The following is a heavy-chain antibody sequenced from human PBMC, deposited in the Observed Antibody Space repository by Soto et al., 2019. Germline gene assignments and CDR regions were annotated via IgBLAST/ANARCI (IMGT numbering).Heavy chain of an antibody. J-gene: IGHJ2*01. Sequence: PRKVLEWMGYIYDSGSTHYNPSLKSRVTISVDTSKNQSSLKLSSVTAADTAVYYCARDPAPPGFFFQAEDGIRDVRSVSAFLLNRSSDL. V-gene: IGHV4-59*01. CDR2: IYDSGST. CDR3: ARDPAPPGFFFQAEDGIRDVRSVSAFLLNRSSDL. D-gene: IGHD3-10*02.